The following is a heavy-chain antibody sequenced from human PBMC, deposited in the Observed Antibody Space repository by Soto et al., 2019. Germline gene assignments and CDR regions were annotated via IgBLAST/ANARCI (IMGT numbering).Heavy chain of an antibody. Sequence: SETLSLTCTVSGGSVGTYYWSWIRQPPGKGLEWIGYIYYSGSTKYNPSLTSRVTISLDTSQNQFSLKLTSVTAVDTAVYYCARGSTSTWTKSMNWFDPWGQGTLVTVSS. CDR1: GGSVGTYY. J-gene: IGHJ5*02. CDR3: ARGSTSTWTKSMNWFDP. V-gene: IGHV4-59*02. CDR2: IYYSGST. D-gene: IGHD6-13*01.